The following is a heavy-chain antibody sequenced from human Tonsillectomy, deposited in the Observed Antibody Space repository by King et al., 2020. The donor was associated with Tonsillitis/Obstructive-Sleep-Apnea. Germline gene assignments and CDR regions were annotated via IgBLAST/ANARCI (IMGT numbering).Heavy chain of an antibody. Sequence: TLKESGPTLVQPTQTLTLTCTFSGFSLTTGGVGVGWIRQPPGRALEWLALIYWDDYKQYSPSLKSRVTITKDTSKNQVVLTMTNVDPVDTATYYCAHRQGYCTGGNCPRWFDPWGQGTLVTVSS. V-gene: IGHV2-5*02. J-gene: IGHJ5*02. CDR3: AHRQGYCTGGNCPRWFDP. CDR1: GFSLTTGGVG. D-gene: IGHD2-8*02. CDR2: IYWDDYK.